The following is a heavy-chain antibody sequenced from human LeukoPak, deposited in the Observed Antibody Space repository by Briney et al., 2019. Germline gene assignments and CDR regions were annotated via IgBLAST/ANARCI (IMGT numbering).Heavy chain of an antibody. Sequence: GASVKVSCKVSGYTLTELSMHWVRQAPGKGLEWMGGFDPEDGETIYAQKFQGRVTMTEDTSTDTAYMELSSLRSEDTAVYYCATAPIVVVPRRGPVGYMDVWGKGTTVTVSS. J-gene: IGHJ6*03. CDR3: ATAPIVVVPRRGPVGYMDV. CDR2: FDPEDGET. V-gene: IGHV1-24*01. D-gene: IGHD2-2*01. CDR1: GYTLTELS.